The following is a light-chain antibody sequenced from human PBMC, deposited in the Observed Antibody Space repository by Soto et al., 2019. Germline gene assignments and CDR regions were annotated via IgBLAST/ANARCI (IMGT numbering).Light chain of an antibody. CDR1: ITDVGSSNY. CDR2: DVS. Sequence: SALTQPASGTRAALQAISISCTGTITDVGSSNYVSWYKQHPGKAPKLMIYDVSNRPSGVSNRFSGSKSGNTASLTISGLQAEDEADYYCSSYTTTSTWVFGGGTKVTVL. J-gene: IGLJ2*01. CDR3: SSYTTTSTWV. V-gene: IGLV2-14*01.